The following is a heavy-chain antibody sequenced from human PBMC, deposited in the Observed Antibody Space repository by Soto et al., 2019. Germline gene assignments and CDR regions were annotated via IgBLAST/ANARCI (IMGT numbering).Heavy chain of an antibody. CDR1: GFTFNNYA. D-gene: IGHD1-1*01. V-gene: IGHV3-23*01. CDR3: ANGRRPNWNFDY. J-gene: IGHJ4*01. CDR2: ISHSGGTT. Sequence: EVQLLESGGGSVQPGGSLRLSCAASGFTFNNYAMHWVRRPPGKGLEWVASISHSGGTTYYADSVKGRFSISRDSLAGTLYLKRSSLRAADTALYSCANGRRPNWNFDYWGHGTLVTVSP.